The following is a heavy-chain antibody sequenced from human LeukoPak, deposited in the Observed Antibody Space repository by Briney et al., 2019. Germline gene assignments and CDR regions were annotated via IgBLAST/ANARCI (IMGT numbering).Heavy chain of an antibody. J-gene: IGHJ5*02. CDR2: IYYSGST. V-gene: IGHV4-59*08. CDR3: AKSRRGYSYGYWFDP. D-gene: IGHD5-18*01. Sequence: SETLSLTCTVSSGSISSYYWSWIRQPPGKGLEWIGYIYYSGSTNYNPSLKSRVTISVDTSKNQFSLKLSSVTAADTAVYYCAKSRRGYSYGYWFDPWGQGTLVTVSS. CDR1: SGSISSYY.